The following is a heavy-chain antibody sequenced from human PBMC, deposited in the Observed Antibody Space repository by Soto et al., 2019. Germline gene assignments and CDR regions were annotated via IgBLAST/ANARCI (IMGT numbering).Heavy chain of an antibody. CDR1: GFTFNNYG. CDR3: AKEGIELWSAFDY. CDR2: ISNDGDDK. V-gene: IGHV3-30*18. D-gene: IGHD3-10*01. Sequence: QVQLVQLGVGVVQPGRSLRLSCAASGFTFNNYGIHWVRQAPGKGLEWVAVISNDGDDKYYADSVKGRFTISRDNSRNTLYLQMNSLRAEDTAMYYCAKEGIELWSAFDYWGQGTLVTVSS. J-gene: IGHJ4*02.